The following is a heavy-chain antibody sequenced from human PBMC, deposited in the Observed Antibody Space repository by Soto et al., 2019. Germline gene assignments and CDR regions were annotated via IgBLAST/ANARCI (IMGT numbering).Heavy chain of an antibody. J-gene: IGHJ3*02. V-gene: IGHV3-74*01. CDR1: GFTFSNYW. Sequence: EVQLVESGGGLVQPGGSLRLSCAASGFTFSNYWMHWVRQAPGKGLVCVSRINSDGGSTSYADSLKGRFTISRDNAKNTLFLEMNSLRAEDTAVYYCARLAGYRGGFDIWGQGTMVTVSS. CDR3: ARLAGYRGGFDI. D-gene: IGHD2-21*01. CDR2: INSDGGST.